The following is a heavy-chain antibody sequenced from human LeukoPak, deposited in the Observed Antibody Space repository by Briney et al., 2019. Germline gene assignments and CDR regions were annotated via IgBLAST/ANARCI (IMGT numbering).Heavy chain of an antibody. J-gene: IGHJ5*02. CDR1: GYTFTGYY. Sequence: ASVKVSCKASGYTFTGYYMHWVRQAPGQGLGWRGWINPNSGGTNYAQKFQGRVTMTRDTSISTAYMELSRLRSDDTAVYYCARIEYSSGWYPSWGQGTLVTVSS. CDR3: ARIEYSSGWYPS. V-gene: IGHV1-2*02. CDR2: INPNSGGT. D-gene: IGHD6-19*01.